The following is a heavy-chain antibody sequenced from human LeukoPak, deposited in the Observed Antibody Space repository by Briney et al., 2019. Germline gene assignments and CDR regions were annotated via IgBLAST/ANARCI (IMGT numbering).Heavy chain of an antibody. CDR1: GYTLTDYY. J-gene: IGHJ4*02. V-gene: IGHV1-2*06. Sequence: ASVKVSCKASGYTLTDYYMHWVRQAPGQGLEWMGRINPNSGGTNYAQKFQGRVTMTRDTSNSTVYMELSRLRSDDTAVYYCARVGYYESSGYEYWGQGTLVTVSS. CDR3: ARVGYYESSGYEY. D-gene: IGHD3-22*01. CDR2: INPNSGGT.